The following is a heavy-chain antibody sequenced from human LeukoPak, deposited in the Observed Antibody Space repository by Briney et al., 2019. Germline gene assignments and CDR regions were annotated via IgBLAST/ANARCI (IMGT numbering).Heavy chain of an antibody. CDR1: GGSISSYY. D-gene: IGHD4-17*01. V-gene: IGHV3-7*01. CDR2: INQDGNEK. Sequence: ETLSLTCTVSGGSISSYYWSWIRQPPGKGLEWVANINQDGNEKYYVDSVKGRFTISRDNAKSSLHLQMNSLRAEDTAVYYCASDTVWGQGMLVTVSS. CDR3: ASDTV. J-gene: IGHJ4*02.